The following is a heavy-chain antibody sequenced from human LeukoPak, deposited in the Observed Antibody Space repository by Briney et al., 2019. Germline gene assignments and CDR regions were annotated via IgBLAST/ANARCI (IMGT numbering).Heavy chain of an antibody. J-gene: IGHJ6*02. CDR3: ARMNSGSFIYYGMDV. Sequence: SETLSLTCTVSGGSISSSSYYWGWLRQPPGKGLEWIGSIYYSGSTYYNPSLKSRVTISVDTSKNQFSLKLSSVTAADTAVYYCARMNSGSFIYYGMDVWGQGTTVTVSS. V-gene: IGHV4-39*07. CDR2: IYYSGST. CDR1: GGSISSSSYY. D-gene: IGHD1-26*01.